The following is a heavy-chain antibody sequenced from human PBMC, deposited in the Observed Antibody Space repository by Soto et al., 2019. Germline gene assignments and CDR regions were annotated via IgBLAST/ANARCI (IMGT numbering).Heavy chain of an antibody. V-gene: IGHV1-69*08. CDR2: IIPILGIA. Sequence: QVQLVQSGAEVKKPGSSVKVSCKASGGTFSSYTISWVRQAPGQGLEWMGRIIPILGIANYAQKFQGRVTITADKSTSTAYMELSSLRSEDTAVYYCARDNPPFYSSSSSFWANYYYYMDVWGKGTTVTVSS. CDR3: ARDNPPFYSSSSSFWANYYYYMDV. J-gene: IGHJ6*03. CDR1: GGTFSSYT. D-gene: IGHD6-6*01.